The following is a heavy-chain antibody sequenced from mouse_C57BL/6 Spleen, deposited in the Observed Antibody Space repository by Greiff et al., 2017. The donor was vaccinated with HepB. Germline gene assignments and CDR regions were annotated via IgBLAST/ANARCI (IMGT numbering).Heavy chain of an antibody. Sequence: QVHVKQPGAELVKPGASVKLSCKASGYTFTSYWMQWVKQRPGQGLEWIGEIDPSDSYTNYNQKFKGKATLTVDTSSSTAYMQLSSLTSEDSAVYYCARYYYGSRDPFDYWGQGTTLTVSS. CDR2: IDPSDSYT. D-gene: IGHD1-1*01. CDR1: GYTFTSYW. J-gene: IGHJ2*01. CDR3: ARYYYGSRDPFDY. V-gene: IGHV1-50*01.